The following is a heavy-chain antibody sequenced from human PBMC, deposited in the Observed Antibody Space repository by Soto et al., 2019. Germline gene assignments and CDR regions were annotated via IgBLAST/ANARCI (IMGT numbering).Heavy chain of an antibody. CDR1: GFTFSSYA. Sequence: LRLSCAASGFTFSSYAMSWARQAPGKGLEWVSAISGSGGSTYYADSVKGRFTISRDNSKNTLYLQMNSLRAEDTAVYYCAKGRYCSSTSCYAPIDYWGHGTLVTCSS. V-gene: IGHV3-23*01. D-gene: IGHD2-2*01. J-gene: IGHJ4*01. CDR3: AKGRYCSSTSCYAPIDY. CDR2: ISGSGGST.